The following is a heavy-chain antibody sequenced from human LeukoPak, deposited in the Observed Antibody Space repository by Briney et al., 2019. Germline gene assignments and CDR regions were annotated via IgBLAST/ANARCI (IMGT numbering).Heavy chain of an antibody. CDR2: IIPIFGTA. Sequence: ASVKVSCKASGGTFSSYAISWVRQAPGQGLEWMGGIIPIFGTANYAQKFQGRATITADESTSTAYMELSSLRSEDTAVYYCARCGGKGDYYYYYYMDVWGKGTTVTVSS. CDR1: GGTFSSYA. D-gene: IGHD4-23*01. J-gene: IGHJ6*03. CDR3: ARCGGKGDYYYYYYMDV. V-gene: IGHV1-69*13.